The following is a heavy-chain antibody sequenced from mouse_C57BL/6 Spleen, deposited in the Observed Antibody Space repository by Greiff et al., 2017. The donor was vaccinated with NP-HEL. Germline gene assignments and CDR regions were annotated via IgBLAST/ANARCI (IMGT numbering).Heavy chain of an antibody. CDR1: GFSLSTSGMG. Sequence: QVQLKESGPGILQFSQTLTLTCSLSGFSLSTSGMGVSWFRQPSGKGLEWLAHIYCDDDKHYNPSLKSRLTISKDNSRNQVFLTITSVVTADTATYYWARGTPIWYFDYWGQGTTLAVSS. D-gene: IGHD6-5*01. CDR2: IYCDDDK. J-gene: IGHJ2*01. CDR3: ARGTPIWYFDY. V-gene: IGHV8-12*01.